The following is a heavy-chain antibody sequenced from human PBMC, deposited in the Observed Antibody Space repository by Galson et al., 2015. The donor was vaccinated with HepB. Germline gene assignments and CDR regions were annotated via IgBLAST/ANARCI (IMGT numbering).Heavy chain of an antibody. CDR3: ARKDGDFTPTNWFDP. Sequence: QVQLQESGPGLVKPSETLSLTCTVSGGSISSGGYYWSWIRQHPGKGLEWIGYIYYSGSTYYNPSLKSRVTISVGTSKNQFSLKLSSVAAADTAVYYCARKDGDFTPTNWFDPWGQGTLVTVSS. D-gene: IGHD4-17*01. CDR2: IYYSGST. CDR1: GGSISSGGYY. J-gene: IGHJ5*02. V-gene: IGHV4-31*03.